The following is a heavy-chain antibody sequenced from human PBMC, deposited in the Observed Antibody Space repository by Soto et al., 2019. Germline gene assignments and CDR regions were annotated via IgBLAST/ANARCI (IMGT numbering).Heavy chain of an antibody. CDR3: ARGVVVVAATEDYYYYYGMDV. D-gene: IGHD2-15*01. V-gene: IGHV1-69*01. J-gene: IGHJ6*02. CDR1: GGTFSSYA. CDR2: IIPIFGTA. Sequence: QVQLVQSGAEVKKPGSSVKVSCKASGGTFSSYAISWVRQAPGQGLEWMGGIIPIFGTANYAQKFQGRVTITADESTSTAYMELSSLRSEDTAVYYCARGVVVVAATEDYYYYYGMDVWGQGPTVTVSS.